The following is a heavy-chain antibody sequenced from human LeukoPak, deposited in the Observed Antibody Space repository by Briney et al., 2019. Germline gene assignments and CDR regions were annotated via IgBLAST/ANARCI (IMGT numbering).Heavy chain of an antibody. V-gene: IGHV1-8*01. CDR2: MNPNSGNT. Sequence: GASVKVSCKASGYTFTSYDINWVRQATGQGLEWMGWMNPNSGNTGYAQKLQGRVTMTTDTSTSAAYMELRSLRSDDTAVYYCARDGFLPGSGSYYNHNWFDPWGQGTLVTVSS. J-gene: IGHJ5*02. CDR3: ARDGFLPGSGSYYNHNWFDP. CDR1: GYTFTSYD. D-gene: IGHD3-10*01.